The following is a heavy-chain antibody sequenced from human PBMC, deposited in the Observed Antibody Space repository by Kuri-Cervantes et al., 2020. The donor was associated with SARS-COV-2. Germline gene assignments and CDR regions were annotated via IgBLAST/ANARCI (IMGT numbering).Heavy chain of an antibody. CDR2: INTVNGNT. V-gene: IGHV1-3*04. Sequence: ASVKVSCKASGYTFSRYAIHWVRQAPGQRLEWMGWINTVNGNTKYSQKFQGGVTFTRDTSTSTAYMELRSLRSDDTAVYYCASRYCSSTSCYAWWDAFDIWGQGTMVTVSS. J-gene: IGHJ3*02. CDR1: GYTFSRYA. CDR3: ASRYCSSTSCYAWWDAFDI. D-gene: IGHD2-2*01.